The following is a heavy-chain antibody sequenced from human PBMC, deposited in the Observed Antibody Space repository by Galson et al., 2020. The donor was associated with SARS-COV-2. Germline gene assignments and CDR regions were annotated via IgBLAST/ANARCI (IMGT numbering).Heavy chain of an antibody. CDR3: ARQGVNMIVLVTVPGWYFNP. CDR1: GYYVSTTNY. D-gene: IGHD3-22*01. Sequence: SETLSLTCTVSGYYVSTTNYWGWVRQPPGRGLEWIGSVYPSGTTYYNPSLKSRVTISVDTSKNQFSLRLDSVTAADTALYYCARQGVNMIVLVTVPGWYFNPWGRGTLVTVSS. CDR2: VYPSGTT. V-gene: IGHV4-38-2*02. J-gene: IGHJ2*01.